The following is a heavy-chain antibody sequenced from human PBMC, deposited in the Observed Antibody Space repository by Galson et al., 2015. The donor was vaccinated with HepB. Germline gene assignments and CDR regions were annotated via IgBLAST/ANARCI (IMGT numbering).Heavy chain of an antibody. CDR3: AKDKVQFGSGIIFWYFDL. CDR1: GFTFDNYA. J-gene: IGHJ2*01. Sequence: SLRLSCAASGFTFDNYAMHWVRQAPGRGLEWVSGISWNSDNMGYADSVKGRFTVSRDNAKRSLYLQMSSLRAEDTAVYFCAKDKVQFGSGIIFWYFDLWGRGTLVTVSS. D-gene: IGHD3-10*01. V-gene: IGHV3-9*01. CDR2: ISWNSDNM.